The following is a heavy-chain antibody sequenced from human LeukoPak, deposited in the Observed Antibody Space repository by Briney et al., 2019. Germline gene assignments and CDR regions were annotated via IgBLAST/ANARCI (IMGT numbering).Heavy chain of an antibody. CDR2: IYYSGST. J-gene: IGHJ4*02. CDR3: ATIAGSSSY. D-gene: IGHD6-6*01. Sequence: PSETLSLTCTVSGGSMSSYYWTWFRQPPGKGQEWIGYIYYSGSTNYNPSLKRRVTISVDTSKNQFSLKLTSVTAADTAVYYCATIAGSSSYWGQGTLVTVSS. V-gene: IGHV4-59*08. CDR1: GGSMSSYY.